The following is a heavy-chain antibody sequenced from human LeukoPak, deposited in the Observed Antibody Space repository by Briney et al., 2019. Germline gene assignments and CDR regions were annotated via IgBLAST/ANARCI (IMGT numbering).Heavy chain of an antibody. D-gene: IGHD3-10*01. CDR1: GFTFSNYG. CDR3: ATSMVRGPQDAFDI. Sequence: GGSLRLSCAASGFTFSNYGMHWVRQAPGKGLEWVAFIRYDATNKYYADSVKGRFTMSRDNSKNTLYLQMNSLRVEDTAVYYCATSMVRGPQDAFDIWGQGTMVTVSS. V-gene: IGHV3-30*02. CDR2: IRYDATNK. J-gene: IGHJ3*02.